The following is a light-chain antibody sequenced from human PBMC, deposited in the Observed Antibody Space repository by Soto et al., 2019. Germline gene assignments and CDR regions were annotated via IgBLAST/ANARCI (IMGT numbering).Light chain of an antibody. V-gene: IGKV1-5*03. CDR2: KAS. CDR1: QSVNSW. CDR3: QQYNSYPRT. J-gene: IGKJ1*01. Sequence: DVQMTQSPSTLSASVGDSVTITCRASQSVNSWLAWSQQKPGKVPKLLIYKASSLESGVPSRFSGDGSGTEFSLTIGSLQRDDFAGYYCQQYNSYPRTFGQGNKDEI.